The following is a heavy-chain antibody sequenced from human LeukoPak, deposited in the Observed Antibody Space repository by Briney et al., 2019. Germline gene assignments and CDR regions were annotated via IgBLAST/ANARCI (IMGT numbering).Heavy chain of an antibody. CDR1: GFTFSSYS. J-gene: IGHJ3*02. D-gene: IGHD2-2*01. CDR3: ASRYCTSTNCYAFDI. CDR2: ISSDSNYI. V-gene: IGHV3-21*01. Sequence: PGGSLRLSCAASGFTFSSYSMNWVRQAPGKGLEWVSSISSDSNYIFYADSVQGRFTISRDNAENSLFLQMNSRRAEDTAVYYCASRYCTSTNCYAFDIWGQGTMVTVSS.